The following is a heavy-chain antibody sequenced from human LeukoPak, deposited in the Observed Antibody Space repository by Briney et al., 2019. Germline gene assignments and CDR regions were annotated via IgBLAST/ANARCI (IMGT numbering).Heavy chain of an antibody. V-gene: IGHV4-59*12. CDR1: GGSISSYY. CDR2: IYYSGST. CDR3: ARGGGRGCSGGSCYFDP. J-gene: IGHJ5*02. Sequence: SETLSLTCTVSGGSISSYYWSWIRQPPGKGLEWIGYIYYSGSTNYNPSLKSRVTISVDTSKNQFSLKLSSVTAADTAVYYCARGGGRGCSGGSCYFDPWGQGTLVTVSS. D-gene: IGHD2-15*01.